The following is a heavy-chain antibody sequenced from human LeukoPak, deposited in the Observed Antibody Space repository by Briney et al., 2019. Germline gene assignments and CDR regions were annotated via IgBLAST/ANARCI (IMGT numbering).Heavy chain of an antibody. J-gene: IGHJ6*02. CDR2: IYYSGST. CDR3: ARLDNSGYYTLDV. CDR1: GGSISSGDYY. D-gene: IGHD3-22*01. Sequence: SETLSLTCTVSGGSISSGDYYWSWIRQPPGKGLEWIGYIYYSGSTYYNPSLKSRVTISVDTSKNQFSLNLSSVTAADTGIYFCARLDNSGYYTLDVWGQGTSVTVSS. V-gene: IGHV4-30-4*01.